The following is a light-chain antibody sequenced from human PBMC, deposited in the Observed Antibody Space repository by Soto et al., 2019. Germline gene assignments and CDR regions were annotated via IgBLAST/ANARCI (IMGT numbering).Light chain of an antibody. CDR1: QSVSSY. Sequence: EIVLTQSPATLSSSPGERATLSCRASQSVSSYLAWYQQKPGQAPRLLIYDASNRATGIPARFSGSGSGTDFTLTISSLEPEDFAVYYCQQRSNWLFTFGQGTRLDIK. V-gene: IGKV3-11*01. CDR3: QQRSNWLFT. CDR2: DAS. J-gene: IGKJ5*01.